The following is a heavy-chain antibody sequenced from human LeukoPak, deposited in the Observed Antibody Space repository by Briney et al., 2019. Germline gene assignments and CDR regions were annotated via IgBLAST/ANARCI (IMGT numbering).Heavy chain of an antibody. CDR3: ATEMDYDFGLRYFDY. V-gene: IGHV3-30*03. Sequence: GGSLRLSCAASGFTFSSYGMHWVRQAPGKGLEWVAVISYDGSNKYYADSVKGRFTISRDNSKNTLYLQMNSLRAEDTAVYYCATEMDYDFGLRYFDYWGQGTLVTVSS. CDR2: ISYDGSNK. J-gene: IGHJ4*02. D-gene: IGHD3-3*01. CDR1: GFTFSSYG.